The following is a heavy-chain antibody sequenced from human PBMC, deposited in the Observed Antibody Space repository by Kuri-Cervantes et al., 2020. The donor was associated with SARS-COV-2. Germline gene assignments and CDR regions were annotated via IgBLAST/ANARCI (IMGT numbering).Heavy chain of an antibody. J-gene: IGHJ6*02. CDR3: ARARVRGVTTTYYYFGMDV. D-gene: IGHD3-10*01. Sequence: ASVKVSCKASGYTFSDYSNYYMYWVRQAPGQGLEWMGWINPNSGGTNYAQKFQGWVTMTRDTSISTVYMELSRLRSDDTAVYYCARARVRGVTTTYYYFGMDVWGQGTTVTDSS. V-gene: IGHV1-2*04. CDR2: INPNSGGT. CDR1: GYTFSDYSNYY.